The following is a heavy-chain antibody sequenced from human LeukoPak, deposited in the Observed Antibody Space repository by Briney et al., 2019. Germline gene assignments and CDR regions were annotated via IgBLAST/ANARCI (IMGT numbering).Heavy chain of an antibody. Sequence: SEALSLTCAVSGGSFSGYSWNWIRQPPGKGLEWIGEINQSGSTKYNPSLKSRVTISIDTSKSQFSMRLNSVTAADTALYYCARCDSGGWFFDSWGQGALVTVSS. CDR1: GGSFSGYS. D-gene: IGHD6-19*01. J-gene: IGHJ5*01. CDR3: ARCDSGGWFFDS. V-gene: IGHV4-34*01. CDR2: INQSGST.